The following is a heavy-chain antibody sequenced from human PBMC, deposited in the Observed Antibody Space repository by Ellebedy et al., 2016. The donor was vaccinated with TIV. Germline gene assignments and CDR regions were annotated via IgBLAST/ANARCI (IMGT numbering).Heavy chain of an antibody. V-gene: IGHV3-30*18. D-gene: IGHD3-10*01. CDR2: ISYDGSNK. Sequence: GGSLRLXXAASGFTFSSYGMHWVRQAPGKGLEWVAVISYDGSNKYYADSVKGRFTISRDNSKNTLYLQMNSLRAEDTAVYYCAKDGLSTIWFGSNFDYWGQGTLVTVSS. J-gene: IGHJ4*02. CDR1: GFTFSSYG. CDR3: AKDGLSTIWFGSNFDY.